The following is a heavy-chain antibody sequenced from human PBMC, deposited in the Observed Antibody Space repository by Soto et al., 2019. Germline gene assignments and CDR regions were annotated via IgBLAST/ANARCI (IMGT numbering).Heavy chain of an antibody. V-gene: IGHV4-31*03. Sequence: QVQLQESGPGLVKPSQTLSLTCTVSGGSISSGGYYWSWIRQHPGKGLEWIGYIYYSGSTYYNPSLKSRVTISVDTSKNQFSLKLSSVTAADTAVYYCARGAIVVAINGMDVWGQGTTVTVSS. CDR1: GGSISSGGYY. J-gene: IGHJ6*02. D-gene: IGHD3-22*01. CDR2: IYYSGST. CDR3: ARGAIVVAINGMDV.